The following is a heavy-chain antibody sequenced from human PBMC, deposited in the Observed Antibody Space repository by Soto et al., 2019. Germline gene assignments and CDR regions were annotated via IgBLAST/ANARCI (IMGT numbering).Heavy chain of an antibody. Sequence: PGGSLRLSCAASGFTFSNAWINWDRQAPGKGLEWVSSITSGSSFIDYADSVKGRFTISRDDAKNSLFLQMSSLRADDTAVYYCARSQRNGAMDVWGQGTTVTVSS. V-gene: IGHV3-21*01. CDR2: ITSGSSFI. D-gene: IGHD2-8*01. CDR3: ARSQRNGAMDV. J-gene: IGHJ6*02. CDR1: GFTFSNAW.